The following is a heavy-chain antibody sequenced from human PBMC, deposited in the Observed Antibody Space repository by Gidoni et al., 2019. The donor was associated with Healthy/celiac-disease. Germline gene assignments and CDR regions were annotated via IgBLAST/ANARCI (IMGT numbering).Heavy chain of an antibody. Sequence: QVQLVESGGGVVQPGRSLRLSCAASGFTFSSYGMHWVRQAPGKGLEWVAVRWYDGSNKYYADSVKGRFTISRDNSKNTLYLQMNSLRAENTAVYYCARDSGTIRYYWYFDLWGRGTLVTVSS. J-gene: IGHJ2*01. D-gene: IGHD3-9*01. CDR3: ARDSGTIRYYWYFDL. CDR2: RWYDGSNK. V-gene: IGHV3-33*01. CDR1: GFTFSSYG.